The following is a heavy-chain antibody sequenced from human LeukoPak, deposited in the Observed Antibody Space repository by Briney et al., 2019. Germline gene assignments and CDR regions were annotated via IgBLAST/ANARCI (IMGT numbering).Heavy chain of an antibody. Sequence: PSETLSPTCTVSGGSISSYYWSWIRQPPGKGLEWIGYIYYSGSTNYNPSLKSRVTISVDTSKNQFSLTLSSVTAADTAVYYCASLRGYLDYWGQGTLVTVSS. CDR1: GGSISSYY. D-gene: IGHD2-15*01. V-gene: IGHV4-59*01. CDR3: ASLRGYLDY. J-gene: IGHJ4*02. CDR2: IYYSGST.